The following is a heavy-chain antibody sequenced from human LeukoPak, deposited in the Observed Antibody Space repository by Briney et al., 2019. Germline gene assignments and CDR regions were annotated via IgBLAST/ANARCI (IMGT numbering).Heavy chain of an antibody. CDR3: ARASVTLPFDC. CDR1: GFSFSNAW. D-gene: IGHD4-17*01. V-gene: IGHV3-15*07. Sequence: GGSLRLSCAASGFSFSNAWMNWVRQAPGKGLEWVGRIKSKIDPGTTDYAAPVKGRFTISRDDSKNTLYLQMNSLKIEDTAVYYCARASVTLPFDCWGQGTLVTVSS. CDR2: IKSKIDPGTT. J-gene: IGHJ4*02.